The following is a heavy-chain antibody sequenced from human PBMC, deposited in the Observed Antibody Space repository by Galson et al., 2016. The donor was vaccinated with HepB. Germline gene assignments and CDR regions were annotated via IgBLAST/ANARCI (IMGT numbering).Heavy chain of an antibody. CDR3: ARIAADGSTFDY. CDR1: GFSIRNHW. J-gene: IGHJ4*02. Sequence: SLRLSCAASGFSIRNHWMSWVRQAPGKGLEWVANINQDGSVEKYAASVRGRFTVFKDNAKNSVYLQLNSLSADDTAMFYCARIAADGSTFDYWGQGTLVTVSS. D-gene: IGHD6-13*01. CDR2: INQDGSVE. V-gene: IGHV3-7*03.